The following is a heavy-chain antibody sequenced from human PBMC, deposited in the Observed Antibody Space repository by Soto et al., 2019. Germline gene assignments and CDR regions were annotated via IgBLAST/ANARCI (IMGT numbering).Heavy chain of an antibody. CDR2: ISGTSNTI. Sequence: QVQLVESGGGLVKPGGSLRLSCAASGFAFSDYSMSWIRQAPGKGLEWISYISGTSNTIYYADSVKGRFIISRDNASNSLYLQMNSLRAEDTAVHYCAGEGNRFQYWGQGTLVTVSS. CDR1: GFAFSDYS. J-gene: IGHJ1*01. V-gene: IGHV3-11*01. CDR3: AGEGNRFQY. D-gene: IGHD3-10*01.